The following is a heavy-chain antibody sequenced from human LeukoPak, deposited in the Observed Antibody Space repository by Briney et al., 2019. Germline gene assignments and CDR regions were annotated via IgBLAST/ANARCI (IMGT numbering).Heavy chain of an antibody. J-gene: IGHJ4*02. Sequence: GGSLRLSCAASGFTFSSYRMSWVRQTPGKGLEWLSYITQTGGTIYYADSVKGRFTISRDNAKNSLYLQINSLRAEDTAIYYCARDSTGGEEGTEGSITIFSDYWGQGTLVTVSS. CDR3: ARDSTGGEEGTEGSITIFSDY. CDR1: GFTFSSYR. D-gene: IGHD3-9*01. CDR2: ITQTGGTI. V-gene: IGHV3-48*04.